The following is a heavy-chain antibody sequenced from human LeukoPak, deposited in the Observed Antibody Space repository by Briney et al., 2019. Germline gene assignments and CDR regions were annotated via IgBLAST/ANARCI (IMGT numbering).Heavy chain of an antibody. D-gene: IGHD3-9*01. CDR1: GYTFTSYA. CDR3: ATPTRVLRYFDWSFDY. J-gene: IGHJ4*02. CDR2: INAGNGNT. Sequence: ASVKVSCKASGYTFTSYAMHWVRQAPGQRLEWMGWINAGNGNTKYSQKFQGRVTITRDTSASTAYMELSSLRSEDTAVYYCATPTRVLRYFDWSFDYWGQGTLVTVSS. V-gene: IGHV1-3*01.